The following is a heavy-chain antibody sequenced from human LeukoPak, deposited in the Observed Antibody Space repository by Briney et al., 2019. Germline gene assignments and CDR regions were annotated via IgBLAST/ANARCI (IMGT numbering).Heavy chain of an antibody. Sequence: SETLSLTCTVSGGSISSSSYYWGWIHQPPGKGLEWIGSIYYSGSTNYNPSLKSRVTISVDTSKNQFSLKLSSVTAADTAVYYCARSSITIFGVVPLGFDPWGQGTLVTVSS. D-gene: IGHD3-3*01. CDR3: ARSSITIFGVVPLGFDP. J-gene: IGHJ5*02. V-gene: IGHV4-39*07. CDR1: GGSISSSSYY. CDR2: IYYSGST.